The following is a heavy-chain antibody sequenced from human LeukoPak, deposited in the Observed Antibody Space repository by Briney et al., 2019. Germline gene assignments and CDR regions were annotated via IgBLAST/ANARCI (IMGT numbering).Heavy chain of an antibody. CDR1: GGSISSGSYY. V-gene: IGHV4-61*02. Sequence: SETLSLTCTVSGGSISSGSYYWSWIRQPAGKGLEWIGRIYTSGSTNYNPSLKSRVTISVDTSKNQSSLKLSSVTAADTAVYYCARRARHSGDYWGQGTLVTVSS. CDR2: IYTSGST. CDR3: ARRARHSGDY. J-gene: IGHJ4*02. D-gene: IGHD1-26*01.